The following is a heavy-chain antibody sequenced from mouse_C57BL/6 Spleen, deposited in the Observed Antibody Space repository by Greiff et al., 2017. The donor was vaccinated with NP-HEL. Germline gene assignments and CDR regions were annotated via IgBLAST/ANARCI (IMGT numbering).Heavy chain of an antibody. D-gene: IGHD1-1*01. Sequence: EVMLVESGPELVKPGASVKISCKASGYSFTGYYMHWVKQSSEKSLEWIGEINPSTGGTSYNQKFKGKATLTVDKSSSTAYMQLKSLTSEDSAVYYCARPSLVVPHYFDYWGQGTTLTVSS. CDR1: GYSFTGYY. V-gene: IGHV1-43*01. CDR3: ARPSLVVPHYFDY. CDR2: INPSTGGT. J-gene: IGHJ2*01.